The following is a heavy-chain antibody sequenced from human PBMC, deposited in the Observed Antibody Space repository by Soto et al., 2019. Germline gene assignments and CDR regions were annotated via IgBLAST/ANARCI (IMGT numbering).Heavy chain of an antibody. Sequence: GGSLRLSCAASGFTFSSYGMHWVRQAPGKGLEWVAVISYDGSNKYYADSVKGRFTISRDNSKNTLYLQMNSLRAEDTAVYYCAKDSSSWYGDAFDIWGQGTMVTVSS. V-gene: IGHV3-30*18. CDR2: ISYDGSNK. D-gene: IGHD6-13*01. J-gene: IGHJ3*02. CDR3: AKDSSSWYGDAFDI. CDR1: GFTFSSYG.